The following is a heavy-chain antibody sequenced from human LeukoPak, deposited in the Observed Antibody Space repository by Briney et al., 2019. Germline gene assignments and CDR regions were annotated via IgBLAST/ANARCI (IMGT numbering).Heavy chain of an antibody. Sequence: GGSLRLSCTASRFTFSSNWLGWVRQAPGKGLEWVAIINPDGTVKFYVGSVKGRFTISRDNAKNSLYLQMNSLRVEETAVYYCLMFGSSGSWGQGTLVTVSS. J-gene: IGHJ5*02. D-gene: IGHD3/OR15-3a*01. CDR3: LMFGSSGS. CDR1: RFTFSSNW. CDR2: INPDGTVK. V-gene: IGHV3-7*05.